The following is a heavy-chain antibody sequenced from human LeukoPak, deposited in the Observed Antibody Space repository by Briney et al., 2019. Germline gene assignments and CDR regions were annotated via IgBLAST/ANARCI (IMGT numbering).Heavy chain of an antibody. CDR1: GFTFSSYW. V-gene: IGHV3-7*01. CDR3: ARDGGIIRFGGQDV. Sequence: PGGSLRLSCAAPGFTFSSYWMSWVRQAPGKGLEWVANMNRDGSEKNYVDSIKGRFTISRDNAANSLYLQINSLRVEDTAVYYCARDGGIIRFGGQDVWGQGTTVIVS. D-gene: IGHD3-16*01. CDR2: MNRDGSEK. J-gene: IGHJ6*02.